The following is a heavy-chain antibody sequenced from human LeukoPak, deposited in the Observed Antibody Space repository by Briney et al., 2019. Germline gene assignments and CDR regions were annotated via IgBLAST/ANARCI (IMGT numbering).Heavy chain of an antibody. CDR2: IYPGDSDT. Sequence: MRGESLKISCKGSGYSFTSYWIGWVRQMPGKGLEWMGIIYPGDSDTRYSPSFQGQVTISADKSISTAYLQWSSLKASDTAMYYCAKTDRGSSWPFDYWGQGTLVTVSS. CDR1: GYSFTSYW. CDR3: AKTDRGSSWPFDY. J-gene: IGHJ4*02. D-gene: IGHD6-13*01. V-gene: IGHV5-51*01.